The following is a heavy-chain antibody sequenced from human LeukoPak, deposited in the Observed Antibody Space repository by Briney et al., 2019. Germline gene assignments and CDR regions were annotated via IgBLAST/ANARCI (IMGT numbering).Heavy chain of an antibody. D-gene: IGHD4-11*01. V-gene: IGHV3-9*01. CDR1: GFTFDDYA. Sequence: GGSLRLSCAASGFTFDDYAMHWVRQAPGKGLEWVSGISWNSGSIGYADSVKGRFTISRDNAENTLYLQMNSLRAEDTAIYYCVKDMAGNYDYWGQGTLVTVSS. CDR3: VKDMAGNYDY. J-gene: IGHJ4*02. CDR2: ISWNSGSI.